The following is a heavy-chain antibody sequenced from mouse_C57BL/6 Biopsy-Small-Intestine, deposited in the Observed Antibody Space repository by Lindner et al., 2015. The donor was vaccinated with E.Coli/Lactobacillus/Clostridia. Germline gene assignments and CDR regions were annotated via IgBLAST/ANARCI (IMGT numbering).Heavy chain of an antibody. CDR1: GYVFSSSW. D-gene: IGHD2-1*01. CDR2: IYPGDGDT. V-gene: IGHV1-82*01. CDR3: ARGYYGIFDY. J-gene: IGHJ2*01. Sequence: VQLQESGPELVKPGASVKISCKTSGYVFSSSWMNWVKQRPGKGLEWIGRIYPGDGDTNYNGNFKGKATLTADISSSTAYMQLSSLTSEDSAVYFCARGYYGIFDYWGQGTTLTVSS.